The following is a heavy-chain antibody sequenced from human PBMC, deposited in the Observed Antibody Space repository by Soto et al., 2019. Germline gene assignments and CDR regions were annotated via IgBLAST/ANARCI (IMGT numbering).Heavy chain of an antibody. CDR1: GFTFSSYS. J-gene: IGHJ4*02. CDR2: ISSSSSYI. Sequence: GGSLRLSCAASGFTFSSYSMNWVRQAPGKGLEWVSSISSSSSYIYYADSVKGRFTISRDNAKNSLYLQMNSLRAEDTAVYYCASELVRDPLPFDYWGQGTLVTVS. CDR3: ASELVRDPLPFDY. D-gene: IGHD6-13*01. V-gene: IGHV3-21*01.